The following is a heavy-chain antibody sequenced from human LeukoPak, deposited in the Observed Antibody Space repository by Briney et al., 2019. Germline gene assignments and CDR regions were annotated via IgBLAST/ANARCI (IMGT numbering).Heavy chain of an antibody. Sequence: SQTLSLTCAISGDSVSSNSAAWNWIRQSPSRGLEWLGRTYYRSKWYNDYAVSVKSRITINSDTSKNQFSLQLNSVTPEDTAVYYCARYGGSGNWGSLDYWGQGTLVTVSS. V-gene: IGHV6-1*01. CDR3: ARYGGSGNWGSLDY. D-gene: IGHD7-27*01. CDR1: GDSVSSNSAA. CDR2: TYYRSKWYN. J-gene: IGHJ4*02.